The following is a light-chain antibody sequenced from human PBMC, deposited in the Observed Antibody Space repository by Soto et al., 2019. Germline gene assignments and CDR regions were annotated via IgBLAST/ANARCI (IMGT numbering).Light chain of an antibody. V-gene: IGKV1-39*01. CDR3: QQSYRSPYT. CDR1: QNIYTY. CDR2: GAS. J-gene: IGKJ2*01. Sequence: DIQMTQSPSSLSASVGDRVTVTCRASQNIYTYLNWYQQKPGKAPKLLIYGASSLQSGVPLRFSGGGSRTDFTLTISRLQSEDFATYYCQQSYRSPYTFGQGTKLEIK.